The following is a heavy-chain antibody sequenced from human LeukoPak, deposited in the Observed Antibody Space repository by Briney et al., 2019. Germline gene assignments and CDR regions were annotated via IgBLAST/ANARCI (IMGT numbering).Heavy chain of an antibody. CDR2: ISSSGSTM. D-gene: IGHD6-19*01. V-gene: IGHV3-48*04. J-gene: IGHJ6*02. CDR3: ASSGYSSGWYQSYYYGMDV. Sequence: GGSLRLSCAASGFTFSSYAMSWVRQAPGKGLEWVSYISSSGSTMSYADSVRGRFTISRDNAKNSLYLQMNSLRAEDTAVYYCASSGYSSGWYQSYYYGMDVWGQGTTVTVSS. CDR1: GFTFSSYA.